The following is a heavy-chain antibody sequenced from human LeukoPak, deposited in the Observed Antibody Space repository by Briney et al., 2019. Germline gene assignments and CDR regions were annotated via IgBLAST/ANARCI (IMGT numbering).Heavy chain of an antibody. CDR2: ISSSSSYI. V-gene: IGHV3-21*01. D-gene: IGHD1-1*01. Sequence: GGSLRLSCAASGFTFSSYSMNWVRQAPGKGLEWVPSISSSSSYIYYADSVKGRFTISRDNAKNSLYLQMNSLRAEDTAVYYCARGTTAYYYYYYMDVWGKGTTVTVSS. CDR1: GFTFSSYS. J-gene: IGHJ6*03. CDR3: ARGTTAYYYYYYMDV.